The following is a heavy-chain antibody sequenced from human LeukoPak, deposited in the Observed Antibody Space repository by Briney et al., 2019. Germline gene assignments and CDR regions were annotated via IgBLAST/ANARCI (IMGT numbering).Heavy chain of an antibody. CDR3: ARIEWERLGRAFDI. V-gene: IGHV3-53*01. J-gene: IGHJ3*02. CDR2: IYNTGAT. Sequence: GGSLRLSCAASGFTVSDNYMTWVRQAPGKGLEWVSSIYNTGATHYAESVKGRFTISRDNSKNTLFLQMNSLRADDMAVYYCARIEWERLGRAFDIWGQGTMVTVSS. D-gene: IGHD1-26*01. CDR1: GFTVSDNY.